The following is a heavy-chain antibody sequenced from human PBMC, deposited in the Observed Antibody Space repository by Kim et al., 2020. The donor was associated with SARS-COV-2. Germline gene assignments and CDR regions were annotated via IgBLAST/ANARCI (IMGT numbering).Heavy chain of an antibody. CDR2: RSKWYN. J-gene: IGHJ4*02. Sequence: RSKWYNDYAVSVKSRITLNPDTSKTQFSLQLNSVTPEDTAVYYCARNFDYWGQGTLVTVSS. V-gene: IGHV6-1*01. CDR3: ARNFDY.